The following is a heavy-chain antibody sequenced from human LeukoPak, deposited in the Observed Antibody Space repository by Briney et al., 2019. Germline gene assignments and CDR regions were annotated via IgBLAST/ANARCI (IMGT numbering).Heavy chain of an antibody. Sequence: SETLSLTCTVSGGSTSSSNYYWGWIRQPPGKGLEWIGYIYYSGSTNYNPSLKSRVTISVDTSKNQFSLKLSSVTAADTAVYYCARSPYYDFWSGYYWGSWFDPWGQGTLVTVSS. D-gene: IGHD3-3*01. V-gene: IGHV4-61*05. CDR3: ARSPYYDFWSGYYWGSWFDP. CDR2: IYYSGST. CDR1: GGSTSSSNYY. J-gene: IGHJ5*02.